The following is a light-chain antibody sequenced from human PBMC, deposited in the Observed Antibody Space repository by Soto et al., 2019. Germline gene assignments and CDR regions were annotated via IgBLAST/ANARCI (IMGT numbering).Light chain of an antibody. V-gene: IGKV1-5*01. J-gene: IGKJ1*01. CDR3: QQYKIDSPGA. Sequence: DMQMTQSPSTLSASVGDRVTITCRASQRLNSWVAWYQQKPGKAPRLLIYDASSLDSEVPSRFSGSGSDTEFTLTISSLQPDDIATYCCQQYKIDSPGAFGEGTKVDIK. CDR2: DAS. CDR1: QRLNSW.